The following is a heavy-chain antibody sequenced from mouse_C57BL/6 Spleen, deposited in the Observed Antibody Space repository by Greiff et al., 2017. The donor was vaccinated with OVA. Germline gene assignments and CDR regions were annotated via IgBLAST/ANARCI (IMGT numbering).Heavy chain of an antibody. Sequence: QVQLKESGPELVKPGASVKISCKASGYAFSSSWMNWVKQRPGKGLEWIGRIYPGDGDTNYNVKFKGKATLTADKSSSTAYMQLSSLTSEDSAVYFCARSCDYAWFAYWGQGTLVTVSA. CDR3: ARSCDYAWFAY. D-gene: IGHD2-4*01. CDR1: GYAFSSSW. V-gene: IGHV1-82*01. J-gene: IGHJ3*01. CDR2: IYPGDGDT.